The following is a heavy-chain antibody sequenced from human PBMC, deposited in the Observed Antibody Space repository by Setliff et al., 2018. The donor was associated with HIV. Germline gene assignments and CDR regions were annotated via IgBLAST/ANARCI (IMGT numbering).Heavy chain of an antibody. J-gene: IGHJ5*02. D-gene: IGHD6-13*01. CDR3: VRDVYTSNWYLNWFDP. V-gene: IGHV3-11*04. CDR2: ISSSGSII. Sequence: GGSLRLSCAASGFTFSDYYMSWIRQAPGMGLEWVSYISSSGSIIYYADSVKGRFTISRDNAKNSLYLQVNSLRAEDTAVYYCVRDVYTSNWYLNWFDPWGQGTLVTVS. CDR1: GFTFSDYY.